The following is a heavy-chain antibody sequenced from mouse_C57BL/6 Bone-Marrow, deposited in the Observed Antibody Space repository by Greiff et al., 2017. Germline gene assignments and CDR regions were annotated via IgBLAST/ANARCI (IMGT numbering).Heavy chain of an antibody. V-gene: IGHV1-64*01. J-gene: IGHJ4*01. CDR1: GYTFTSYW. Sequence: QVQLQQSGAELVKPGASVKLSCKASGYTFTSYWMHWVKQRPGQGLEWIGMIHPNGGSTNYNEKFKSKATLTVDKSSSTAYMQRSILSSEDSAVYYWARLLYARDYWGQGTSVTVSS. CDR2: IHPNGGST. CDR3: ARLLYARDY.